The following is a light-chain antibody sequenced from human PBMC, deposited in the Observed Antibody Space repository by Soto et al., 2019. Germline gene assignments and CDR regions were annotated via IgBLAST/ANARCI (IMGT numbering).Light chain of an antibody. CDR3: QHRSNWPLT. CDR1: QSVNNY. CDR2: DAS. Sequence: EIVLTQSPATLSLSPGERATLSCRASQSVNNYLAWYQQKPGQAPRLLIYDASSRATDIPARFSGGGSGTDFTLTISSLEPEDFATDYCQHRSNWPLTFGGGTKVEIK. J-gene: IGKJ4*01. V-gene: IGKV3-11*01.